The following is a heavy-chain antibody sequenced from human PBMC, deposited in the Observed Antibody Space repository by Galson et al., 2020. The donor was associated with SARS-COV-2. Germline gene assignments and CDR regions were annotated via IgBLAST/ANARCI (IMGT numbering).Heavy chain of an antibody. CDR1: GFLFSSYR. V-gene: IGHV3-21*01. J-gene: IGHJ5*02. CDR3: ARWSFRIVTHDAENDL. D-gene: IGHD1-26*01. Sequence: NSGGSLRLSCAASGFLFSSYRLNWVRQAPGKGLEWVSSISSTSGYIYYADSVKGRFTISRDNAKNSLYLQMTSLRVEDTAVYFWARWSFRIVTHDAENDLWGQGTLVTVAS. CDR2: ISSTSGYI.